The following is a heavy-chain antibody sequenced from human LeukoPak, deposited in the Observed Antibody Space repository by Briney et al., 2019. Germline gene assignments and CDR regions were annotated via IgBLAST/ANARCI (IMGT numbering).Heavy chain of an antibody. V-gene: IGHV4-59*01. CDR1: GGSISSYY. Sequence: SETLSLTCTVSGGSISSYYWSWIRQPPGKGLEWIGYIYYSGSTNYNPSLKSRVTISVDTSKNQFSLKLSSVTAADTAVYYCARDRNDGGMDVWGQGTTVTVSS. CDR2: IYYSGST. J-gene: IGHJ6*02. D-gene: IGHD1-1*01. CDR3: ARDRNDGGMDV.